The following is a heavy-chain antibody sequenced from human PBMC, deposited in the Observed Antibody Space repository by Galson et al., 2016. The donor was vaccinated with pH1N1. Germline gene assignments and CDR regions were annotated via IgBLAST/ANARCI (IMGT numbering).Heavy chain of an antibody. J-gene: IGHJ4*02. V-gene: IGHV1-46*03. CDR2: VHPRAGVT. CDR3: ARGDTKGSFGLDT. D-gene: IGHD3-10*01. Sequence: SVKVSCKAFGYSFTDFYIHRVRQAPGQGLEWMGLVHPRAGVTKVAQRVQDRVTMTSDTSTSSVYMELSSLRSEDTAVYYCARGDTKGSFGLDTWGQGTLVTVSS. CDR1: GYSFTDFY.